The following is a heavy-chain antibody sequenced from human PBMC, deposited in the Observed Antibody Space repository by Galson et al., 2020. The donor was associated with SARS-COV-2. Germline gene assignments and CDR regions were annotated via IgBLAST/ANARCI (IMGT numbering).Heavy chain of an antibody. Sequence: SVKVSCKASGGTFSSYAISWVRQAPGQGLEWMGGIIPIFGTANYAQKFQGRVTITADESTSTAYMELSSLRSEDTAVYYCAGYSSIAARHYYYYYMDGWGKGTTVTGSS. CDR1: GGTFSSYA. CDR2: IIPIFGTA. D-gene: IGHD6-6*01. CDR3: AGYSSIAARHYYYYYMDG. V-gene: IGHV1-69*13. J-gene: IGHJ6*03.